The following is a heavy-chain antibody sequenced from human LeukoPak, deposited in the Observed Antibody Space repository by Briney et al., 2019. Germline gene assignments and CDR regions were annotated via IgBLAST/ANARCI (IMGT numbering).Heavy chain of an antibody. CDR1: GFTFSSNY. Sequence: PGGSLRLSCAASGFTFSSNYMSWVRQAPGKGLEWVSVIYSGGSTYYSASVKGRFTISRDNSKNTLYLQMNSLRAADTAVYYCARAPDYYDSSGYYPVYYYYGMDVWGQGTTVSVSS. CDR2: IYSGGST. D-gene: IGHD3-22*01. V-gene: IGHV3-66*01. CDR3: ARAPDYYDSSGYYPVYYYYGMDV. J-gene: IGHJ6*02.